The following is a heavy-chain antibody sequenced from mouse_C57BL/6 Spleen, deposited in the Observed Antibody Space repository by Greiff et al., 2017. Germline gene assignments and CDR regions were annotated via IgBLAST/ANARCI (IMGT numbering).Heavy chain of an antibody. V-gene: IGHV1-82*01. Sequence: VQLQESGPELVKPGASVTISCKASGYAFRSSWMNWVKQRPGKGLEWIGRLYPGDGDTNYNGKFKGKATLTADKSSSTAYMQLSSLTSEDSAVYFCARRRAMDDWGQGTSGTVSS. CDR3: ARRRAMDD. CDR1: GYAFRSSW. CDR2: LYPGDGDT. J-gene: IGHJ4*01.